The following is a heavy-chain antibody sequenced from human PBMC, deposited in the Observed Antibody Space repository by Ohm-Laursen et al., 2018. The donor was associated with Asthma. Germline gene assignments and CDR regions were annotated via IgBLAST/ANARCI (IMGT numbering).Heavy chain of an antibody. V-gene: IGHV1-46*01. Sequence: ASVKVSCKASGYTFTSYGISWVRQAPGQGLEWMGIINPSSGSSSYAQKFQGRVTMTSDTSTSTVYMELSSLRSEDTAVYYCARATFSTYCGGDCYYFDYWGQGTLVTVSS. CDR3: ARATFSTYCGGDCYYFDY. CDR1: GYTFTSYG. D-gene: IGHD2-21*02. CDR2: INPSSGSS. J-gene: IGHJ4*02.